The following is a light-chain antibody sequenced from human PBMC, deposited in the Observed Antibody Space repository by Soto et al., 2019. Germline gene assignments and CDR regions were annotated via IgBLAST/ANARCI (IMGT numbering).Light chain of an antibody. CDR1: QNIHNH. J-gene: IGKJ1*01. Sequence: MSQSPATLSASTGDRVTLSCRASQNIHNHMSWFLHKRGQPPRLLIYDAVIRAADVPARFSGSWSGTEFTLTINSLQSEDFAVYYCQQYYGCPRTFGQGTKVDI. CDR3: QQYYGCPRT. CDR2: DAV. V-gene: IGKV3-15*01.